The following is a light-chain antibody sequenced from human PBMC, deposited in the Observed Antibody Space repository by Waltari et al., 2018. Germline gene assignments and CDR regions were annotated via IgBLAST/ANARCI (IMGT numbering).Light chain of an antibody. CDR2: EVS. CDR1: SSAIGGYNY. J-gene: IGLJ3*02. CDR3: GSYTSSSSLDVV. Sequence: QSALTQPASVSGSPGQSITIPCTGTSSAIGGYNYVPWYQQHPGKAPKVIIYEVSKRPSGVSHRFSGSKSGNTASLTISGLQADDEADYYCGSYTSSSSLDVVFGGGTELTVL. V-gene: IGLV2-14*03.